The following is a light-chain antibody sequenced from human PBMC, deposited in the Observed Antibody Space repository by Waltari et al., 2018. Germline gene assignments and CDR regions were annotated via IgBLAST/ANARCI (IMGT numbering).Light chain of an antibody. Sequence: DIQMTQSPSSLSASVGDRVTITCRASQSISSYLNWYQQKPGKAPKLLIYAASSLQSGVPSRFSGSGSGTDFTLTISSLQPEDFATYYCQQSYKTAGGTFGQGTKVEIK. CDR3: QQSYKTAGGT. J-gene: IGKJ1*01. V-gene: IGKV1-39*01. CDR2: AAS. CDR1: QSISSY.